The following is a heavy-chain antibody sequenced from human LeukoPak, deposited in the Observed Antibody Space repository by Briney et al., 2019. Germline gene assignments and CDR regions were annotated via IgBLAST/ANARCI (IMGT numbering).Heavy chain of an antibody. CDR1: GGSISSYY. Sequence: SETLSLTCTVSGGSISSYYWSWIRQPPGKGLEWIGYIYYSGSTNYNPSLKSRVTISVDTSKNQFSLKLSSVTAADTAVYYCARVGYYGSGTGNYLDYWGQGTLVTVSS. J-gene: IGHJ4*02. D-gene: IGHD3-10*01. V-gene: IGHV4-59*01. CDR2: IYYSGST. CDR3: ARVGYYGSGTGNYLDY.